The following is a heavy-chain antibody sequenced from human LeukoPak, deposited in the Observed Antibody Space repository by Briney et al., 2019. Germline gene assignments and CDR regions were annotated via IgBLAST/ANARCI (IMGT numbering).Heavy chain of an antibody. J-gene: IGHJ3*01. Sequence: GGSLRLSCAVSGFTFSGFWMSWSRQAPGKGLEWVASINSDGSEGYYADVVKGRFTISRDNAKNSLCLQINSLRAEDTAVYYCARSSYSSSSSVWGQGTMVTVSS. CDR1: GFTFSGFW. CDR3: ARSSYSSSSSV. V-gene: IGHV3-7*03. D-gene: IGHD6-6*01. CDR2: INSDGSEG.